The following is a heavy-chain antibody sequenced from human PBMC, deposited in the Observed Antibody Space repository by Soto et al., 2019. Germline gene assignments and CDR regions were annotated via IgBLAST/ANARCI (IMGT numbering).Heavy chain of an antibody. D-gene: IGHD6-13*01. J-gene: IGHJ4*02. V-gene: IGHV3-23*01. CDR1: GFTFSNYD. CDR3: AKLQSWRALDY. Sequence: EVLLLESGGGLVQPGGSLRLSCAASGFTFSNYDMGWVRQAPGKGLELVSVISGSGSGPYYADSVKGLFTISRDNAENTLYLQMNILRVEDTAVYYCAKLQSWRALDYWGQGTLVIVSS. CDR2: ISGSGSGP.